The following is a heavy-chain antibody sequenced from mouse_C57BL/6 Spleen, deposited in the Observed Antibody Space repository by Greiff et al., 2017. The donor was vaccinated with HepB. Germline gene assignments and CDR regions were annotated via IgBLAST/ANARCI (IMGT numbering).Heavy chain of an antibody. Sequence: VQLKESGPELVKPGASVKISCKASGYSFTDYNMNWVKQSNGKSLEWIGVINPNYGTTSYNQKFKGKPTLTVDQSSSTAYMQLNSLTSEDSAVYYCAEGLRDVGWFAYWGEGTLVTVSA. J-gene: IGHJ3*01. V-gene: IGHV1-39*01. CDR1: GYSFTDYN. CDR2: INPNYGTT. CDR3: AEGLRDVGWFAY. D-gene: IGHD3-3*01.